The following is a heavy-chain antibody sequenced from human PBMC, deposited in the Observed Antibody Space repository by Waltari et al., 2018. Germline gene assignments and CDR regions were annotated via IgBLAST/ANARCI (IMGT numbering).Heavy chain of an antibody. Sequence: QLQLQESGPGLVKPSETLSLTCTVYGGSISSSSYYWGWLLQPPGKGLEWIGSIYYSGSTYYNPSLKSRVTISVDTSKNQFSLKLSSVTAADTAVYYCARVVYGSGSYYSDYWGQGTLVTVSS. D-gene: IGHD3-10*01. CDR1: GGSISSSSYY. V-gene: IGHV4-39*07. CDR3: ARVVYGSGSYYSDY. J-gene: IGHJ4*02. CDR2: IYYSGST.